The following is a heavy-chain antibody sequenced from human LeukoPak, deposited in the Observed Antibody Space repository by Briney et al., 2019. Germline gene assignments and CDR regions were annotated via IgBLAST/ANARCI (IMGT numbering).Heavy chain of an antibody. Sequence: GGSLRLSCAASGFTFSSYEMNWVRQAPGKGLEWVSYISSSGSTIYYADSVKGRFTISRDNAKNSLYLQMNSLRAEDTAVYYCARSSRFIEWELLLVAGPIDSWGQGTLVTVSS. CDR3: ARSSRFIEWELLLVAGPIDS. D-gene: IGHD1-26*01. CDR1: GFTFSSYE. J-gene: IGHJ4*02. CDR2: ISSSGSTI. V-gene: IGHV3-48*03.